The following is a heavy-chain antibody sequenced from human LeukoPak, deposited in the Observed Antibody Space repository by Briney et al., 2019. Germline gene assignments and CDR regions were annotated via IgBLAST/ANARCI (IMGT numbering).Heavy chain of an antibody. CDR3: ARNRWGAAHFDP. J-gene: IGHJ5*02. CDR1: GDRVSSNSAA. CDR2: TYYRSKWYN. Sequence: SQTLSLTCAISGDRVSSNSAAWNWIRQSPSRGLEWLGRTYYRSKWYNDYAVSVRSRITIDPDTSKNQSSLQLSSVTPEDTAVYFCARNRWGAAHFDPWGQGTLVTVSS. V-gene: IGHV6-1*01. D-gene: IGHD7-27*01.